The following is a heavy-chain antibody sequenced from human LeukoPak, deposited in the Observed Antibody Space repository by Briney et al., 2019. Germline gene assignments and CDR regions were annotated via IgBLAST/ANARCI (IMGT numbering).Heavy chain of an antibody. D-gene: IGHD4-23*01. CDR1: GGSISSGGYY. V-gene: IGHV4-31*03. J-gene: IGHJ4*02. CDR2: IYYSGST. Sequence: PSETLSLTCTVSGGSISSGGYYWSWIRQHPGKGLEWIGYIYYSGSTYYNPSLKSRVTISVDTSKNQFSLKLSSVTAADTAVYYCARDSIYGGNLDYWGQGTLVTVSS. CDR3: ARDSIYGGNLDY.